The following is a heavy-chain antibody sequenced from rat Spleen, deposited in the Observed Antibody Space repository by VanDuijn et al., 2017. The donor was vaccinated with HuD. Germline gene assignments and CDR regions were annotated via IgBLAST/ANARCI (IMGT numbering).Heavy chain of an antibody. J-gene: IGHJ2*01. Sequence: QVQLKESGPGLVQPSQTLSLTCTVSGFSLIRYNVHWVRQPPGKGLEWMGIIYHDGGTDYNSAIKSRLSISRDTSKSQVFLKMNSLQTEDTAIYYCTRDYGYTYFDYGGQGVMVTVSS. CDR1: GFSLIRYN. V-gene: IGHV2S30*01. CDR3: TRDYGYTYFDY. D-gene: IGHD1-9*01. CDR2: IYHDGGT.